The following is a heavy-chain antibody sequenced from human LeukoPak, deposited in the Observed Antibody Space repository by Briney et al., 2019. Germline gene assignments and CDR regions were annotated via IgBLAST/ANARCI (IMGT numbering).Heavy chain of an antibody. CDR1: GFSFGSYW. V-gene: IGHV3-7*01. CDR2: IRQDGSEK. CDR3: ARSRT. J-gene: IGHJ5*02. Sequence: GGSLRLSCAASGFSFGSYWMSWVRQAPGKGLEWVANIRQDGSEKYYVDSVKGRFTISRDNAKNSLYLQMNSLRAEDTAVYYCARSRTWGQGTLVTVSS.